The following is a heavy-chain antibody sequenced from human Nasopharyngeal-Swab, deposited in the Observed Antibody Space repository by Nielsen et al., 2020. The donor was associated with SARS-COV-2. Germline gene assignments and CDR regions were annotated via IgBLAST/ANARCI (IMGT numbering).Heavy chain of an antibody. D-gene: IGHD4-11*01. CDR1: GFTVDDYA. Sequence: GGSLRLSCAASGFTVDDYAMHWVRQAPGKGLEWVSGITWNSGIGYTDSVKGRFTISRDNARNSLYLQMNSLRTEDTALYYCTKGRADYSNPSFDNWGQGTLVTVSS. CDR3: TKGRADYSNPSFDN. CDR2: ITWNSGI. J-gene: IGHJ4*02. V-gene: IGHV3-9*01.